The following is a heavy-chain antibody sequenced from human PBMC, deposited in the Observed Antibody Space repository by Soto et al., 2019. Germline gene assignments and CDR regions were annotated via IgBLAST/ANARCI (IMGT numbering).Heavy chain of an antibody. CDR1: GFTFSSYA. V-gene: IGHV3-23*01. D-gene: IGHD4-17*01. CDR3: AKDWRTYGDFHAFDI. Sequence: EVQLLESGGDLVQPGGSLRLSRAASGFTFSSYAMTWVRQAPGKGLEWVSVISGSGGSTYYAYSVKGRFTISRDNSKSSLNLKMNSLRAEDTATYYCAKDWRTYGDFHAFDIWGQGTMVTVSS. CDR2: ISGSGGST. J-gene: IGHJ3*02.